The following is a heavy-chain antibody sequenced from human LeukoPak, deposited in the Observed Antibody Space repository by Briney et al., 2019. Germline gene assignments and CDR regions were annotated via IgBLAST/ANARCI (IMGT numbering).Heavy chain of an antibody. J-gene: IGHJ4*02. Sequence: GSLRLSCAASGFTFSSYSMNWVRQAPGKGLEWVSSISSSSSYIYYADSVKGRFTISRDNAKNSLYLQMNSLRAEDTAVYYCARDTRSYGYSDYWGQGTLVTVSS. CDR3: ARDTRSYGYSDY. V-gene: IGHV3-21*01. CDR1: GFTFSSYS. CDR2: ISSSSSYI. D-gene: IGHD5-18*01.